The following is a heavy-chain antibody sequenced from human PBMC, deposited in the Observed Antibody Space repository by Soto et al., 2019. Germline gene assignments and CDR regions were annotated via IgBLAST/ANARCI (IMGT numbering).Heavy chain of an antibody. D-gene: IGHD3-22*01. J-gene: IGHJ4*02. CDR3: ARVRYPLGYDSSGYYYYYFDY. Sequence: QVQLVQSGAEVKKPGSSVKVSCKASGGTFSSYAISWVRQAPGQGLEWMGGIIPIFGTANYAQKFQGRVTITADESTRTAYIELSSLRSEDTAVYYCARVRYPLGYDSSGYYYYYFDYWGQGTLVTVSS. CDR2: IIPIFGTA. V-gene: IGHV1-69*01. CDR1: GGTFSSYA.